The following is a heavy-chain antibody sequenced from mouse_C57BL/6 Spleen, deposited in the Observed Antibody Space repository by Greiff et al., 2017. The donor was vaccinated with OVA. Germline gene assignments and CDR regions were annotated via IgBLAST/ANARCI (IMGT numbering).Heavy chain of an antibody. J-gene: IGHJ2*01. CDR1: GYTFTSYW. V-gene: IGHV1-55*01. D-gene: IGHD1-1*01. CDR2: IYPGSGST. Sequence: QVQLQQPGAELVKPGASVKMSCKASGYTFTSYWITWVKQRPGQGLEWIGDIYPGSGSTNYNEKFKSKATLTVDTSSSTAYMQLSSLTSEDSAVYYCARTLTTVVKGYFDYWGQGTTPTVSS. CDR3: ARTLTTVVKGYFDY.